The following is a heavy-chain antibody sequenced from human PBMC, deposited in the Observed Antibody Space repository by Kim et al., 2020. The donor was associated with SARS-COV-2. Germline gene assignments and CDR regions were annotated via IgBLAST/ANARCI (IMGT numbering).Heavy chain of an antibody. J-gene: IGHJ4*02. D-gene: IGHD6-19*01. V-gene: IGHV3-21*01. CDR3: ARAYSSGWAYCDY. Sequence: AETVKPRYTTSRDNATNSLYLQMNSLRAEDTAVYYCARAYSSGWAYCDYWGQGTLVTVSS.